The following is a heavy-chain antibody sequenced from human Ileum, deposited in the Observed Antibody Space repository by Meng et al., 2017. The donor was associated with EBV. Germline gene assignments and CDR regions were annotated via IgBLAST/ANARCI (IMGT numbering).Heavy chain of an antibody. CDR2: VYHDGAT. V-gene: IGHV4-4*02. D-gene: IGHD3-10*01. J-gene: IGHJ4*02. CDR1: GDSVSGSDW. Sequence: VQLQDPGPGLLKPSGTLSLTCAVSGDSVSGSDWWSWVRQPPGKGLEWIGEVYHDGATNYHPSLKSRVTISLDKSKNEVNLHLNSLTAADTAVYFCARSSPIVRGLDYWGQGTLVTVSS. CDR3: ARSSPIVRGLDY.